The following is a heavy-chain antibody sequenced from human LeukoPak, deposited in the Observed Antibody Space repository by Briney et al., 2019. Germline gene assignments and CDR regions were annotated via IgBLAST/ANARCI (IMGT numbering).Heavy chain of an antibody. J-gene: IGHJ4*02. CDR3: ARDGDYFDY. CDR1: GFTFDDYA. V-gene: IGHV3-9*01. D-gene: IGHD4-17*01. Sequence: GRSLRLSCAASGFTFDDYAMHWVRQAPGKGLEWVSGISWNSGSIGYADSVKGRFTISRDNAKNSLYLQMNSLRDDDTAVYYCARDGDYFDYWGQGTPVTVSS. CDR2: ISWNSGSI.